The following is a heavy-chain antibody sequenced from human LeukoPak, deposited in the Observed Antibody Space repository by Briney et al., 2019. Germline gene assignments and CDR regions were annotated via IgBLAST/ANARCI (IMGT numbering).Heavy chain of an antibody. V-gene: IGHV3-30*04. CDR2: ISYDGSNK. CDR1: GFTFISYA. D-gene: IGHD3-16*01. CDR3: ARAGGGKGGAFDI. Sequence: GGSLRLSCAASGFTFISYAMHWVRQAPGKGLEWVAVISYDGSNKYYADSVKGRFTISRDNSKNTLYLQMNGLRAEDTAVYYCARAGGGKGGAFDIWGQGTMVTVSS. J-gene: IGHJ3*02.